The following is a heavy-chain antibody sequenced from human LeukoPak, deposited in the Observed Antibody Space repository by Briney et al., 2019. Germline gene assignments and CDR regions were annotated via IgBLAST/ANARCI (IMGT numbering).Heavy chain of an antibody. Sequence: PSETLSLTCAVYGGSFSGYYWSWIRQPPGKGLEWIGEINHSGSTNYNPSLKSRVTISVDTSKNQFSPKLSSVTAADTAVYYCARGARHVLRYFDWLFWFDPWGQGTLVTVSS. CDR1: GGSFSGYY. J-gene: IGHJ5*02. CDR2: INHSGST. CDR3: ARGARHVLRYFDWLFWFDP. V-gene: IGHV4-34*01. D-gene: IGHD3-9*01.